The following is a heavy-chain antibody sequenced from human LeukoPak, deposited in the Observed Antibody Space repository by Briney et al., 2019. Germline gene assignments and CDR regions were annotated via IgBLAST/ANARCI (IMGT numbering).Heavy chain of an antibody. Sequence: GSLRLSCVASGFTFSSYSMNWVRQAPGKGLGWVSSISSSSSYIYYADSVKGRFTISRDNSKNTLYLQMNSLRAEDTAVYYCAKSPRGYSYGPPWGQGTLVTVSS. D-gene: IGHD5-18*01. CDR1: GFTFSSYS. V-gene: IGHV3-21*04. CDR2: ISSSSSYI. CDR3: AKSPRGYSYGPP. J-gene: IGHJ5*02.